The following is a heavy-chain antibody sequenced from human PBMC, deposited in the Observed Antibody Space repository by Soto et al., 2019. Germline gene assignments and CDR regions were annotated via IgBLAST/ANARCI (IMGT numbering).Heavy chain of an antibody. CDR1: GFSLTSGVG. V-gene: IGHV2-5*02. D-gene: IGHD1-20*01. J-gene: IGHJ4*02. Sequence: QITLKESGPTLVKPTEALALTCTFSGFSLTSGVGVGWIRQPPGKALEWLAVVYWDDDNRYRPSLKSRLTVTRDTARNQVALIMTNMDPVDTATYYCAHRRGGYNWDDAHFDYWGQGILVTVSS. CDR3: AHRRGGYNWDDAHFDY. CDR2: VYWDDDN.